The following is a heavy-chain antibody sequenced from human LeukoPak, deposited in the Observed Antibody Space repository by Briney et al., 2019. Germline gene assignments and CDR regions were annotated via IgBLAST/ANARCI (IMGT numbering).Heavy chain of an antibody. J-gene: IGHJ4*02. CDR2: VHHGGMP. V-gene: IGHV4-34*01. CDR3: ARRLWFGGYYFDY. D-gene: IGHD3-10*01. Sequence: SETLSLTCTVYGGSFTSDYWTWIRQPPGKGLEWIGEVHHGGMPNYKPSLRSRVTISLDTSKNQFSLNLASVTAADTAVYYCARRLWFGGYYFDYWGQGTLVTVSS. CDR1: GGSFTSDY.